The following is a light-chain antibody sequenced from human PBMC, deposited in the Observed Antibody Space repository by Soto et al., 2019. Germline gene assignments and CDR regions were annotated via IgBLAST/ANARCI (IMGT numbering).Light chain of an antibody. Sequence: EIVLTQSPATLSVSPGDRVTLSCRAIESISYFLAWYQHKPGQSPRLLIYGVSTRVAGIPSRFSGVGSATDFTLTISSLQSEDFAVYYCQSYNDLPFAFGQGTKLEI. CDR2: GVS. J-gene: IGKJ2*01. CDR1: ESISYF. CDR3: QSYNDLPFA. V-gene: IGKV3-15*01.